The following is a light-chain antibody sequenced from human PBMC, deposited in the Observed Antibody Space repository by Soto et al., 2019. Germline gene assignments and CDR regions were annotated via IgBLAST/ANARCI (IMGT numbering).Light chain of an antibody. J-gene: IGLJ3*02. V-gene: IGLV1-36*01. Sequence: QSVLTQPPSVSEAPRQRVTISCSGSSSNIGNNAVNWYQQLPGKAPKLLIYYDDLLPSGVSDRFSGSKSGTSASLAISGLQSEDEADYYCAAWDDSLNVQVFGGGTKVTVL. CDR2: YDD. CDR1: SSNIGNNA. CDR3: AAWDDSLNVQV.